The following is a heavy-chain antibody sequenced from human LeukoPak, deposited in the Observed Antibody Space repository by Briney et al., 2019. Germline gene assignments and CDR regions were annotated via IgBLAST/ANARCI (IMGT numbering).Heavy chain of an antibody. CDR2: IYPGDSNT. Sequence: GESLKISCKGSGYNFTSYWIGWVRQMPGKGLEWMGIIYPGDSNTRYSPSFQGQVTISADKSISTAYLQWSSLKAPDTAMYYCARLTSLVPTRGAFDIWGQGTMVTVSS. V-gene: IGHV5-51*01. J-gene: IGHJ3*02. CDR3: ARLTSLVPTRGAFDI. D-gene: IGHD3-10*01. CDR1: GYNFTSYW.